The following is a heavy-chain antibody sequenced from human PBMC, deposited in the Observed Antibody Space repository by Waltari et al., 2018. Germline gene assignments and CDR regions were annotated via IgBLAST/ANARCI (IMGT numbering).Heavy chain of an antibody. CDR3: ARDYCDRTNCHGMDV. J-gene: IGHJ6*02. Sequence: QVQLVESGGGVVQPGRSLRLSCAASEFTVSSYAMHGVRQAPGKGLDWVAVISYNERNIYYVDSVKGRFTISRDNSKKMLYLQMSSLRPEDTAVYYCARDYCDRTNCHGMDVWGQGTTVTVSS. V-gene: IGHV3-30*04. CDR2: ISYNERNI. D-gene: IGHD3-22*01. CDR1: EFTVSSYA.